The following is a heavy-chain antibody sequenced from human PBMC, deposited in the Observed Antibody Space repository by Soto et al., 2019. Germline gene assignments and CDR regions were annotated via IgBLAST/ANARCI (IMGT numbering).Heavy chain of an antibody. D-gene: IGHD1-26*01. CDR3: ARIATTTLGGPIDY. V-gene: IGHV4-28*05. CDR2: INYSGSF. CDR1: GYFISSSHW. J-gene: IGHJ4*02. Sequence: QVQVQESGPGLVKASDTLSLTCRVSGYFISSSHWWGWIRQPPGKGLEWIGHINYSGSFYHDPSLKSRVTMSLGTSKHQFALRLSSVTAVDTAVYYCARIATTTLGGPIDYWGRGTLVTVSS.